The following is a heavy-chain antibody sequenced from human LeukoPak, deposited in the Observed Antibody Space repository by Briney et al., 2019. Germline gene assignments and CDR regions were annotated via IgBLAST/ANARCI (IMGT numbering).Heavy chain of an antibody. CDR3: ARSQFDY. CDR1: GFAFSSYW. J-gene: IGHJ4*02. V-gene: IGHV3-74*01. CDR2: ISGDGSTT. Sequence: GGSLRLSCATSGFAFSSYWMLWVRQVPGKGLVWVPRISGDGSTTTYADPVKGRFTISRDNTNNILYLQMNSLRAEDTAIYYCARSQFDYWGQGILVTVTS.